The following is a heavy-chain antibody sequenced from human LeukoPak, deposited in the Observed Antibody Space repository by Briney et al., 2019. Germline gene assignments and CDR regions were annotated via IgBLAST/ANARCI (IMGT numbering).Heavy chain of an antibody. CDR2: ISGSGGST. Sequence: PGGSLRLSCAASGFTFSSYAMSWVRQAPGKGLEWVSAISGSGGSTYYADSVKGRFTISRDNSKNTLYLQMNSLRAEDTAVYYCVNLGILGLVLELRGGFDPWGQGTLVTVSS. D-gene: IGHD2-15*01. CDR3: VNLGILGLVLELRGGFDP. CDR1: GFTFSSYA. J-gene: IGHJ5*02. V-gene: IGHV3-23*01.